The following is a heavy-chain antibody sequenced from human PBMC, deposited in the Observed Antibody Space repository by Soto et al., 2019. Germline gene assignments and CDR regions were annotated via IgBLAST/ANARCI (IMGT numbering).Heavy chain of an antibody. V-gene: IGHV3-15*07. J-gene: IGHJ6*02. Sequence: PGGSLRLSCAASGFTFSNAWMNWVRQAPGKGLEWVGRIKSKTDGGTTDYAEPVKGRFTISRDDAKNTLYLQMNSLRAEDTAVYYCARGLGGDYPSYYYYGMDVWGQGTTVTVSS. CDR1: GFTFSNAW. CDR2: IKSKTDGGTT. CDR3: ARGLGGDYPSYYYYGMDV. D-gene: IGHD4-17*01.